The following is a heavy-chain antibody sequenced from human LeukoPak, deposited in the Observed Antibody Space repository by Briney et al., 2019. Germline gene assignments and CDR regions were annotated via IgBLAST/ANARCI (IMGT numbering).Heavy chain of an antibody. CDR2: ISGSGGST. CDR3: AREVFTYYYGSGRPVWYFDY. D-gene: IGHD3-10*01. Sequence: GGSLRLSCAASGFTFSSYAMSWVRQAPGKGLEWVSAISGSGGSTYYADSVKGRFTISRDNSKNTLYLQMNSLRAEDTAVYYCAREVFTYYYGSGRPVWYFDYWGQGTLVTVSS. CDR1: GFTFSSYA. V-gene: IGHV3-23*01. J-gene: IGHJ4*02.